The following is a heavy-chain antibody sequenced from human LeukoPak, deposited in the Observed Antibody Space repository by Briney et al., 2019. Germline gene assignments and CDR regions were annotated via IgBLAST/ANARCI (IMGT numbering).Heavy chain of an antibody. V-gene: IGHV3-48*03. Sequence: AGGSLRLSCAASGFTFSSYEMSWVRQAPGKGLEWGSYISSSGSTIYYADSVKGRFTISRDNAKNSLYLQMNSQRAEDTAVYYCAREFRGPSSGWHRGYWYFDLWGRGTLVTVSS. J-gene: IGHJ2*01. CDR1: GFTFSSYE. CDR3: AREFRGPSSGWHRGYWYFDL. D-gene: IGHD6-19*01. CDR2: ISSSGSTI.